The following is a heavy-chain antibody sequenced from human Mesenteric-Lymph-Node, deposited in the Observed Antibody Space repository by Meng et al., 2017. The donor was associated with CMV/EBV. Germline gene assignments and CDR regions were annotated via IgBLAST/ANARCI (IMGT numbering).Heavy chain of an antibody. D-gene: IGHD2-2*01. CDR3: ARVNALDY. Sequence: GESLKISCAASGFTFSSYDMHWVRQAPGKGLEWVSYISSSGSTIYYADSVKGRFTISRDNAKNSLYLQMNSLRAEDTAVYYCARVNALDYWGQGTLVTVSS. J-gene: IGHJ4*02. CDR1: GFTFSSYD. CDR2: ISSSGSTI. V-gene: IGHV3-48*03.